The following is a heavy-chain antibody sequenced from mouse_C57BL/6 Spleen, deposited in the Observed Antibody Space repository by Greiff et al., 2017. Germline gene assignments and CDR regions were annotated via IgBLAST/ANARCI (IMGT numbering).Heavy chain of an antibody. J-gene: IGHJ3*01. V-gene: IGHV1-26*01. D-gene: IGHD1-1*01. CDR2: INPNNGGT. CDR3: ARKNYYGSSPSWFAY. CDR1: GYTFTDYY. Sequence: VQLKQSGPELVKPGASVKISCKASGYTFTDYYMNWVKQSHGKSLEWIGDINPNNGGTSYNQKFKGKATLTVDKSSSTAYMELRSLTSEDSAVYYCARKNYYGSSPSWFAYWGQGTLVTVSA.